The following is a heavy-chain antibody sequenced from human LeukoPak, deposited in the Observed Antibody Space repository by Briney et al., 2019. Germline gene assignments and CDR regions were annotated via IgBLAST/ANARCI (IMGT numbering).Heavy chain of an antibody. CDR2: INRAGSST. D-gene: IGHD3/OR15-3a*01. V-gene: IGHV3-74*01. Sequence: GGSLRLSCAASGFTFSNFWMHWVRQTPGKGLVWVSRINRAGSSTNYVDSVKGRFTISRDNAKNTLYLQMNSLRDEDTAVYYCAKDGPEGKRVFDIWGQGTMVTVSS. J-gene: IGHJ3*02. CDR1: GFTFSNFW. CDR3: AKDGPEGKRVFDI.